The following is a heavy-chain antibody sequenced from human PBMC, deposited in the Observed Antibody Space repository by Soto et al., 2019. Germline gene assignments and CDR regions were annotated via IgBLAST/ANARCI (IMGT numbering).Heavy chain of an antibody. CDR3: SLGELSPQSFDY. J-gene: IGHJ4*02. CDR2: IKSKTDGGTT. D-gene: IGHD3-16*02. CDR1: GFTFSNAW. V-gene: IGHV3-15*01. Sequence: PGGSLRLSCAASGFTFSNAWMSWVRQAPGKGLEWVGRIKSKTDGGTTDYAAPVKGRFTISRDDSKNTLYLQMNSLKTEDTAVYYCSLGELSPQSFDYWGQGTLVTVPQ.